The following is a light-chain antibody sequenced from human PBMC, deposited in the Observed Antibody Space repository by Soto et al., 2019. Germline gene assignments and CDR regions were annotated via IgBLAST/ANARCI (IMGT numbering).Light chain of an antibody. CDR1: QSVSSY. CDR2: AES. J-gene: IGKJ5*01. V-gene: IGKV3-15*01. CDR3: QQYYDWPIT. Sequence: EIVLTQSPATLSLSPGERATLSCRASQSVSSYLAWYQQKPGQAPRILIYAESTRAAGIADRLSGSGSGTDLNLTISRLQSEDFAIYYCQQYYDWPITFGQGTRLEIK.